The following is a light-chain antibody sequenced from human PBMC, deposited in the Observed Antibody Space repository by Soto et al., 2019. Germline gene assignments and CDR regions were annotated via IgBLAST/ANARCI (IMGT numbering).Light chain of an antibody. CDR1: SSDVGGYNY. Sequence: QSALTQPPSASGSPGQSVTISFTGTSSDVGGYNYVSWYQQHPGKAPKLTIYEVSNRPSGVPDRFSGSKSGHTAYLTVSGLQAEDEADYYCSSYAGSILFGGGTKLTVL. V-gene: IGLV2-8*01. CDR2: EVS. CDR3: SSYAGSIL. J-gene: IGLJ2*01.